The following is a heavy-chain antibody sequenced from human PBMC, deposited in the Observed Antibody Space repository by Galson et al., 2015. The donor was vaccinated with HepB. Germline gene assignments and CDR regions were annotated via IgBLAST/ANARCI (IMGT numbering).Heavy chain of an antibody. CDR3: AKDRFGGYGSGSYYNVLGVFDY. CDR2: ISGSGGST. V-gene: IGHV3-23*01. D-gene: IGHD3-10*01. J-gene: IGHJ4*02. CDR1: GFTLSSYA. Sequence: SLRLSCAASGFTLSSYAMSWVRQAPGKGLEWVSAISGSGGSTYYADSVKGRFTISRDNSKNTLYLQMNSLRAEDTAVYYCAKDRFGGYGSGSYYNVLGVFDYWGQGTLVTVSS.